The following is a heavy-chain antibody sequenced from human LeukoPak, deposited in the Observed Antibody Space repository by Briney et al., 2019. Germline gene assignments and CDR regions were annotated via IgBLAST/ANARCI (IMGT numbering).Heavy chain of an antibody. CDR2: IYPRDSDT. J-gene: IGHJ2*01. CDR1: GYTFTYYW. V-gene: IGHV5-51*01. Sequence: GESLKISCKGSGYTFTYYWIGWVRQMPGKGLQWMGIIYPRDSDTRYSPSFQGQVTISADKSISTAYLQWSSLKASDTAMYYCARQGSSGWYRIYWYFDLWGRGTLVTVSS. CDR3: ARQGSSGWYRIYWYFDL. D-gene: IGHD6-19*01.